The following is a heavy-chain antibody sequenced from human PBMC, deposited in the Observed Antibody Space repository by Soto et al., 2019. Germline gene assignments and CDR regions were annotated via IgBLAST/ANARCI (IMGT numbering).Heavy chain of an antibody. CDR2: MNPNSGNT. J-gene: IGHJ4*02. CDR1: GYTFTSYD. CDR3: ARGIYHYDILTGYLFEGGRDY. Sequence: GASVKVSCKASGYTFTSYDINWVRQATGQGLEWMGWMNPNSGNTGYAQKFQGRVTMTRNTSISTAYMELSSLRSEDTAVYYCARGIYHYDILTGYLFEGGRDYWGQGTLVTVSS. D-gene: IGHD3-9*01. V-gene: IGHV1-8*01.